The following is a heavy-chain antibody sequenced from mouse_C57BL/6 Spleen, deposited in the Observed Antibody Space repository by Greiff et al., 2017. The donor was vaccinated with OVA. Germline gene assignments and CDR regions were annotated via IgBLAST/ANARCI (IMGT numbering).Heavy chain of an antibody. Sequence: VHVKQSGPELVKPGASVKIPCKASGYTFTDYNMDWVKQSHGKSLEWIGDINPNNGGTIYNQKFKGKATLTVDKSSSTAYMELRSLTSEDTAVYYCAREGNYGYDGAMDYWGQGTSVTVSS. V-gene: IGHV1-18*01. CDR3: AREGNYGYDGAMDY. CDR1: GYTFTDYN. D-gene: IGHD2-2*01. CDR2: INPNNGGT. J-gene: IGHJ4*01.